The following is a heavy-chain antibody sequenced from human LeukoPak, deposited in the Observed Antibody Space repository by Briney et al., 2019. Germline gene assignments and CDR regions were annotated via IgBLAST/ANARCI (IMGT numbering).Heavy chain of an antibody. D-gene: IGHD3-10*01. CDR3: ARVAGSGSYYGY. CDR2: INHSGST. Sequence: SETLSLTCTVSGGSISSSSYYWGWIRQPPGKGLEWIGEINHSGSTNYNPSLKSRVTISVDTSKNQFSLKLSSVTAADTAVYYCARVAGSGSYYGYWGQGTLVTVSS. J-gene: IGHJ4*02. CDR1: GGSISSSSYY. V-gene: IGHV4-39*07.